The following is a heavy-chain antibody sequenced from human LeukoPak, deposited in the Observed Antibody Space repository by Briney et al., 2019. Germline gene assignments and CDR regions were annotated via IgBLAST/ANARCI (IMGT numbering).Heavy chain of an antibody. CDR3: AKEYCSGGSCYLDAFDI. D-gene: IGHD2-15*01. CDR1: GFTVSGNY. J-gene: IGHJ3*02. CDR2: IYSGGTT. V-gene: IGHV3-53*01. Sequence: GGSLRLSCAASGFTVSGNYMSWVRQAPGKGLEWVSLIYSGGTTYYADSVKGRFTISRDNSKNTLYLQMNSLRAEDTAVYYCAKEYCSGGSCYLDAFDIWGQGTMVTVSS.